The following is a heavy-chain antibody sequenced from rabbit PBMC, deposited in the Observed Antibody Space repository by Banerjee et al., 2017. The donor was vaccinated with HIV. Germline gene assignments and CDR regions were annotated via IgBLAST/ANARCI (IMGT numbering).Heavy chain of an antibody. CDR3: ARDLTGVIGWNFRL. Sequence: QSLEESGGDLVKPGASLTLTCTASGFSFSSSDYICWVRQAPGKGLEWISCIAGSSSGFTYSATWAKGRFTISTTSSTTVTLQMTSLTAADTATYFCARDLTGVIGWNFRLWGPGTLVTVS. V-gene: IGHV1S40*01. CDR2: IAGSSSGFT. D-gene: IGHD1-1*01. CDR1: GFSFSSSDY. J-gene: IGHJ6*01.